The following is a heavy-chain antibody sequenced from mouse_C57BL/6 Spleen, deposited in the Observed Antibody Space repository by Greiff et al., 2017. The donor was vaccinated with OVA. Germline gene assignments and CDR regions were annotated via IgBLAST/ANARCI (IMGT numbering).Heavy chain of an antibody. CDR1: GYTFTDYY. CDR2: IYPGSGNT. J-gene: IGHJ1*03. CDR3: ARSDYGSSYWYFDV. D-gene: IGHD1-1*01. V-gene: IGHV1-76*01. Sequence: QVQLKQSGAELVRPGASVKLSCKASGYTFTDYYINWVKQRPGQGLEWIARIYPGSGNTYYNEKFKGKATLTAEKSSSTAYMQLSSLTSEDSAVYFCARSDYGSSYWYFDVWGTGTTVTVSS.